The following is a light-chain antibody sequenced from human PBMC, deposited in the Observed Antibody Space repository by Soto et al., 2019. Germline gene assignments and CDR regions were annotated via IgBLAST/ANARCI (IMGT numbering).Light chain of an antibody. J-gene: IGLJ3*02. Sequence: QPVLTQPPSVSGAPGQRVTISCTGSSSNIGTSYDVRWYQQLPGTAPKLLIYGNSNRPSGVPDRFSGSKSGTSASLAITGLQAEDEADYYCQSYDSSLSGSVFGGGTKLTVL. V-gene: IGLV1-40*01. CDR2: GNS. CDR1: SSNIGTSYD. CDR3: QSYDSSLSGSV.